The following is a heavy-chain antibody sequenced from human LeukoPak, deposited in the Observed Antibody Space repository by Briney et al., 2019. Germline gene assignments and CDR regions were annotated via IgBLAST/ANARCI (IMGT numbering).Heavy chain of an antibody. J-gene: IGHJ3*02. CDR2: IYYSGST. Sequence: SETLSLTCTVSGGSNSSYYWSWIRQPPGKGLEWIGYIYYSGSTNYNPSLKSRVTISVDTSKNQFSLKLSSVTAADTAVYYCARGRSYSSPVKTGGAFDIWGQGTMVTVSS. CDR3: ARGRSYSSPVKTGGAFDI. CDR1: GGSNSSYY. D-gene: IGHD6-13*01. V-gene: IGHV4-59*01.